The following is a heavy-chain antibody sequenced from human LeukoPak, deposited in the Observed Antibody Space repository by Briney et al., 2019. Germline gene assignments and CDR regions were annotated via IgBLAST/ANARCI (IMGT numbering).Heavy chain of an antibody. CDR1: GGSISSGGYY. Sequence: SETLSLTCTVSGGSISSGGYYWSWIRQHPGKGLEWIGYIYYSGSIYYNPSLKSRVTISVDTSKNQFSLKLSSVTAADTAVYYCARVYSSSWYDRYYYYYMDVWGKGTTVTVSS. J-gene: IGHJ6*03. D-gene: IGHD6-13*01. CDR2: IYYSGSI. V-gene: IGHV4-31*03. CDR3: ARVYSSSWYDRYYYYYMDV.